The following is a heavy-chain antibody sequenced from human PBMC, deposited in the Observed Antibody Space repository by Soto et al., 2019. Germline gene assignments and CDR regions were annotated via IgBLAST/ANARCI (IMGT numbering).Heavy chain of an antibody. CDR1: GGSFSSDG. CDR2: ITPMSGPT. V-gene: IGHV1-69*01. Sequence: QVQMVQSGAEVKKPGSSVKVSCKASGGSFSSDGLSWVRQAPGQGLEWMGGITPMSGPTNYAQKFKGRVTITADESTTTDNMELSSLTYGDTALYHCARGGYYNFLRSFLSSRDQINSFYPWGQGTLVTVSS. CDR3: ARGGYYNFLRSFLSSRDQINSFYP. J-gene: IGHJ5*02. D-gene: IGHD3-3*01.